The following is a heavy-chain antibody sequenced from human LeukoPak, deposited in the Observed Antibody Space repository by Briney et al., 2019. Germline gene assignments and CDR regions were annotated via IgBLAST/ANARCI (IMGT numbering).Heavy chain of an antibody. CDR3: ARAYYYDSSGYPPLDAFDI. V-gene: IGHV3-21*01. D-gene: IGHD3-22*01. CDR1: GFTFSSYS. Sequence: GGSLRLSCAASGFTFSSYSMNWVRQAPGKGLEWVSSISSGSSYIYYADSVKGRFTISRDNAKNSLYLQMNSLRAEDTAVYYCARAYYYDSSGYPPLDAFDIWGQGTMVTVSS. CDR2: ISSGSSYI. J-gene: IGHJ3*02.